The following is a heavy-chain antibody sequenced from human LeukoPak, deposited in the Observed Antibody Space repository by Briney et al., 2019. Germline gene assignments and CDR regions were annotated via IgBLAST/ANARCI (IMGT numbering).Heavy chain of an antibody. J-gene: IGHJ3*01. Sequence: GGSLRLSCEASGFAFSSYSMNWVRQAPGKGLEWVSYISFSSATIHYADSVKGRFTISRDNAKNSLYLQLNSLRAEDTALYYCARDTHYYGSGSPAFDLWGRGTMVTVSS. CDR3: ARDTHYYGSGSPAFDL. CDR1: GFAFSSYS. V-gene: IGHV3-48*01. CDR2: ISFSSATI. D-gene: IGHD3-10*01.